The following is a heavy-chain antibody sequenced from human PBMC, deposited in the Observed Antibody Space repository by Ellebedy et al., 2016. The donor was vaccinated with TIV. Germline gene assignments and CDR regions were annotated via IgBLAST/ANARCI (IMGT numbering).Heavy chain of an antibody. CDR1: GYTFTSYY. D-gene: IGHD2-2*01. Sequence: AASVKVSCKASGYTFTSYYMPWVRQAPGQGLDWMGIINPSGGSTSSEQKFQGRVTMTRDTSTTTVYMELRSLRSEDTAVYYCARDLYVGTRNYYFSMDVWGQGTTVTVSS. J-gene: IGHJ6*02. CDR2: INPSGGST. V-gene: IGHV1-46*01. CDR3: ARDLYVGTRNYYFSMDV.